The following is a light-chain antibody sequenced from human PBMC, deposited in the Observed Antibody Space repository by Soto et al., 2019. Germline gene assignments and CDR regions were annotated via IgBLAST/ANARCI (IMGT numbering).Light chain of an antibody. Sequence: DIQMTQSPSTLSASVGDRVTITCRASQSISSWLAWYQQKAGKAPKLLIYDASSLESGVPSRFSGSGSGTEFTLTISSLQPDDVATYYCQQHNSYPWTFGQGTKVEIK. CDR3: QQHNSYPWT. V-gene: IGKV1-5*01. J-gene: IGKJ1*01. CDR2: DAS. CDR1: QSISSW.